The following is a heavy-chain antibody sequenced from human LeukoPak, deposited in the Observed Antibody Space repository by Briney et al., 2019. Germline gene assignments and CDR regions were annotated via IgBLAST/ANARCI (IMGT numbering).Heavy chain of an antibody. D-gene: IGHD3-10*01. CDR1: GYTFTSYA. V-gene: IGHV1-3*01. CDR3: ASLGLLWFGELSQ. J-gene: IGHJ4*02. Sequence: ASVKVSCKASGYTFTSYALHWVRQAPGQRLEWMGWINAGNGNTKYSQKFQGRVTITRDTSANTAYMELSSLRSEDTAVYYCASLGLLWFGELSQWGQGALVTVCS. CDR2: INAGNGNT.